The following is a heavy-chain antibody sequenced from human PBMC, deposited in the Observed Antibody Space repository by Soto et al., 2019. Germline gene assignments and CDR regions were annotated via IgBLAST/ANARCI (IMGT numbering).Heavy chain of an antibody. V-gene: IGHV1-69*06. D-gene: IGHD1-7*01. CDR3: ARAQTGTFRFDY. CDR1: GGTFSSYA. CDR2: IIPIFGTA. J-gene: IGHJ4*02. Sequence: ASVKVSCKASGGTFSSYAISWVRQAPGQGLEWMGGIIPIFGTANYAQKFQGRVTITADKSTSTAYMELSSLRSEDTAVYYCARAQTGTFRFDYWGQGTLVTVS.